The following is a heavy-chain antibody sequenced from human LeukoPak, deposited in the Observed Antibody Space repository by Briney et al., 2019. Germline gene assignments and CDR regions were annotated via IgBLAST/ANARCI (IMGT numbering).Heavy chain of an antibody. J-gene: IGHJ4*02. D-gene: IGHD3-22*01. CDR1: GYTFTGYY. V-gene: IGHV1-2*02. CDR3: ARGYYDSSGYYYVDPSHSEYYFDY. CDR2: INPNSGGT. Sequence: ASVKVSCKASGYTFTGYYMHWVRQAPGQGLEWMGWINPNSGGTNYAQKFQGRVTMTRDTSISTAYMELSRLRSDDTAVYYCARGYYDSSGYYYVDPSHSEYYFDYWGQGTLATVSS.